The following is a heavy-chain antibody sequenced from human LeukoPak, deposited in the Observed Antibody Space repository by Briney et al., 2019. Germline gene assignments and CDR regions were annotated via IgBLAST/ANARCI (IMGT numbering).Heavy chain of an antibody. D-gene: IGHD6-25*01. CDR1: GFTFSSYA. CDR3: ARDSGYFDY. Sequence: PGGSLRLSCAASGFTFSSYAMPWVRQAPGKGLEWVAVIWYDGSNKYYADSVKGRFTISRDNSKNTLYLQMNSLRAEDTAVYYCARDSGYFDYWGQGTLVTVSS. CDR2: IWYDGSNK. V-gene: IGHV3-33*08. J-gene: IGHJ4*02.